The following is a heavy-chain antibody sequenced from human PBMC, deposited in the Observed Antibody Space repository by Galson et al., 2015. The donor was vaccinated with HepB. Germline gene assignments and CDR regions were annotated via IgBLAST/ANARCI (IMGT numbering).Heavy chain of an antibody. J-gene: IGHJ3*02. V-gene: IGHV2-26*01. CDR3: ARSPDHSSSWYGAFDI. CDR2: IFSNDEK. Sequence: PALVKPPQTLTLTCTVSGFSLSNARMGVSWIRQPPGKALEWLAHIFSNDEKSYSTSLKSRLTISKDTSKSQVVLTMTNMDPVDTATYYCARSPDHSSSWYGAFDIWGQGTMVTVSS. CDR1: GFSLSNARMG. D-gene: IGHD6-13*01.